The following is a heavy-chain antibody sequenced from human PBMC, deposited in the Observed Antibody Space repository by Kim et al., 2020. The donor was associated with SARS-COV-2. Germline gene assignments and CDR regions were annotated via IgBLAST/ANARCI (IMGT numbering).Heavy chain of an antibody. CDR1: GGSFSGYY. Sequence: SETLSLTCAVYGGSFSGYYLSWIRQPPGKGLEWIGEINHSGSTNYNPSLKSRVTISVDTSKNQFSLKLSSVTAADTAVYYCASLYSGYDRGYWGQGTLVT. D-gene: IGHD5-12*01. CDR2: INHSGST. V-gene: IGHV4-34*01. J-gene: IGHJ4*02. CDR3: ASLYSGYDRGY.